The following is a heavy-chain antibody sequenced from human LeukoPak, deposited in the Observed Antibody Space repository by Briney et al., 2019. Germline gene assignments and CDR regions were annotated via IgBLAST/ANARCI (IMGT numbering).Heavy chain of an antibody. CDR1: GFSLSTSGMC. CDR3: ARSTRTTVTTYYFDY. J-gene: IGHJ4*02. V-gene: IGHV2-70*11. Sequence: SGPALVKPTPPLTLTCTFSGFSLSTSGMCVSWIRQPPVKALEWLARIDWDDDKYYSTSLKTRLTISKDTSKNQVVLTMTNMDPVDTATYYCARSTRTTVTTYYFDYWGQGTLVTVSS. CDR2: IDWDDDK. D-gene: IGHD4-17*01.